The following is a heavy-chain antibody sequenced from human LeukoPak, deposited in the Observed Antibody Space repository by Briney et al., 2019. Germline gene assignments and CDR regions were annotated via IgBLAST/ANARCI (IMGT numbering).Heavy chain of an antibody. D-gene: IGHD6-19*01. J-gene: IGHJ4*02. CDR1: GYTITGYY. Sequence: ASVKVSCKASGYTITGYYMHWVRQAPGQGLEWMGWINPDSGGTNYAQKFQGRVTMTRDTSISTAYMEVSRLRSDDTAVNYCAREGSRWYGNFDYWGLGTLVTVSS. CDR3: AREGSRWYGNFDY. CDR2: INPDSGGT. V-gene: IGHV1-2*02.